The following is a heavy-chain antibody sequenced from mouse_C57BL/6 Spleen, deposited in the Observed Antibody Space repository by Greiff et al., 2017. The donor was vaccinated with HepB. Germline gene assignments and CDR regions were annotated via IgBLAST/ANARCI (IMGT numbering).Heavy chain of an antibody. V-gene: IGHV5-17*01. CDR1: GFTFSDYG. Sequence: EVHLVESGGGLVKPGGSLKLSCAASGFTFSDYGMHWVRQAPEKGLEWVAYISSGSSTIYYADTVKGRFTISRDNAKNTLFLQMTSLRSEDTAMYYCAREKVLRYLSYWYFDVWGTGTTVTVSS. CDR2: ISSGSSTI. CDR3: AREKVLRYLSYWYFDV. D-gene: IGHD1-1*01. J-gene: IGHJ1*03.